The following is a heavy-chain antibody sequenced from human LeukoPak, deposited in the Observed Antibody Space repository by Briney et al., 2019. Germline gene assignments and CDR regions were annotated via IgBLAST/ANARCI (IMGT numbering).Heavy chain of an antibody. CDR2: IKQDGSEK. CDR1: GFTFSNYG. D-gene: IGHD3-3*01. Sequence: GGSLRLSCAASGFTFSNYGMSWVRQAPGKGLEWVANIKQDGSEKYYVDSVKGRFTISRDNAKNSLYLQMNSLRAEDTAVYYCARVQQYDFWSGYYSIHAFDIWGQGTMVTVSS. CDR3: ARVQQYDFWSGYYSIHAFDI. J-gene: IGHJ3*02. V-gene: IGHV3-7*01.